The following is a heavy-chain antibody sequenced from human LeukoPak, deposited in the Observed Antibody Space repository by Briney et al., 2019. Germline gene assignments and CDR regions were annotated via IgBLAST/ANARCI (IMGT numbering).Heavy chain of an antibody. V-gene: IGHV3-23*01. D-gene: IGHD3-22*01. CDR2: ISGSGGST. CDR1: GFTFSSYA. CDR3: AKTLGYDSSGYYHITYYYGMDV. Sequence: GGSLRLSCAASGFTFSSYAMSWVRRAPGKGLEWVSAISGSGGSTYYADSVKGRFTISRDNSKNTLYLQMNSLRAEDTAVYYCAKTLGYDSSGYYHITYYYGMDVWGQGTTVTVSS. J-gene: IGHJ6*02.